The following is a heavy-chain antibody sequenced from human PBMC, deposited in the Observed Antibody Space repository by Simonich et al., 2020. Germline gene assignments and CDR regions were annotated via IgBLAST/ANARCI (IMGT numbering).Heavy chain of an antibody. J-gene: IGHJ3*02. D-gene: IGHD5-12*01. CDR3: ARDSSYYAFDI. CDR1: GFTFSSYS. V-gene: IGHV3-48*01. Sequence: EVQLVESGGGLVQPGGSLRLSCAASGFTFSSYSMNWVRQAPGKGLEWVSYIISSSSTRYDADSVKGRFTISRDKAKNSLYLQMNSLRAEDTAVYYCARDSSYYAFDIWGQGTMVTVSS. CDR2: IISSSSTR.